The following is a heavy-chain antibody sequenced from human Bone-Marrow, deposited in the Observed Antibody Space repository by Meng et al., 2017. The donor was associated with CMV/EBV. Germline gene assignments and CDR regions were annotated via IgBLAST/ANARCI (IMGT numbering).Heavy chain of an antibody. J-gene: IGHJ5*02. CDR2: INPNSGGT. Sequence: ASVKVSCKASGYTFTGYYMHWVRQAPRQGLEWMGWINPNSGGTNYAQKFQGRVTMTRDTSISTAYMELSRLRSDDTAVYYCARDAVVPAATKTNWFDPWGQGTLVTVSS. CDR1: GYTFTGYY. CDR3: ARDAVVPAATKTNWFDP. V-gene: IGHV1-2*02. D-gene: IGHD2-2*01.